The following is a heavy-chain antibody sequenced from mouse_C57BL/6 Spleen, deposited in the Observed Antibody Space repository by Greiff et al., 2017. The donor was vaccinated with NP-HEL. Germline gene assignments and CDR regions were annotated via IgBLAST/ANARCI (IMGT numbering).Heavy chain of an antibody. Sequence: EVMLVESEGGLVQPGSSMKLSCTASGFTFSDYYMAWVRQVPEQGLEWVANINYDGSSTYYLDSLKSRFIISRDNAKNILYLQMSSLKSEDTATYYCARDLRYFDVWGTGTTVTVSS. CDR1: GFTFSDYY. J-gene: IGHJ1*03. CDR2: INYDGSST. V-gene: IGHV5-16*01. CDR3: ARDLRYFDV.